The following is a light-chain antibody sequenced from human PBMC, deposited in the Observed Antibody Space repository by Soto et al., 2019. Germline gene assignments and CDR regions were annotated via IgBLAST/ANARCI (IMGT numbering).Light chain of an antibody. CDR1: SSDVGRYNY. Sequence: QSALTQPASVSGSPGQSITISCTGTSSDVGRYNYVSWYQHRPGKAPKLMIYEVSNRPSGVSNRFSGSKSGNTASLTISGLQAEDEADYYCSSYTTSATDVFGTGTKLTVL. J-gene: IGLJ1*01. CDR2: EVS. V-gene: IGLV2-14*01. CDR3: SSYTTSATDV.